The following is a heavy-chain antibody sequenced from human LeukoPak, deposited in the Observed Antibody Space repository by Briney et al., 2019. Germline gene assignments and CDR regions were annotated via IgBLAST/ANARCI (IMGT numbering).Heavy chain of an antibody. CDR3: ARKVYSFDVFDY. V-gene: IGHV4-59*01. CDR1: GGSISSYY. CDR2: IFHSGTA. D-gene: IGHD2-15*01. Sequence: SETLSLTCTVSGGSISSYYWSWIRQPPGKALEWIGYIFHSGTANYHPSLESRVTISIDTSEDQFSLKLSSVTAADTAVYYCARKVYSFDVFDYWGQGTLVTVSS. J-gene: IGHJ4*02.